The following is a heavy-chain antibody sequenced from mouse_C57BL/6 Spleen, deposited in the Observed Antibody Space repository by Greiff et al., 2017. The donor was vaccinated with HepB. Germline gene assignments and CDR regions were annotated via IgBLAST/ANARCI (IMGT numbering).Heavy chain of an antibody. Sequence: EVQLVESGGGLVQPGGSLKLSCAASGFTFSDYYMYWVRQTPEKRLEWVAYISNGGGSTYYPDTVKGRFTISRDNAKNTLYLQMSRLKSEDTAMYYCARRGEPDYFDYWGQGTTLTVSS. CDR1: GFTFSDYY. CDR3: ARRGEPDYFDY. V-gene: IGHV5-12*01. J-gene: IGHJ2*01. CDR2: ISNGGGST.